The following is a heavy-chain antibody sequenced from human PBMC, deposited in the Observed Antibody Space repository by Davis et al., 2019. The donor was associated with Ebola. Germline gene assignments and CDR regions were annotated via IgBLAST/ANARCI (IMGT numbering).Heavy chain of an antibody. D-gene: IGHD3-3*01. CDR3: AKEALLEWLSMGDAFDI. V-gene: IGHV3-23*01. Sequence: GGSLRLSCAASGFTFNSYAMSWVRQAPGKGLEWVSAISGSGGSTYYADSVKGRFTISRDNSKNTLYLQMNSLRAEDTAVYYCAKEALLEWLSMGDAFDIWGQGTMVTVSS. CDR2: ISGSGGST. CDR1: GFTFNSYA. J-gene: IGHJ3*02.